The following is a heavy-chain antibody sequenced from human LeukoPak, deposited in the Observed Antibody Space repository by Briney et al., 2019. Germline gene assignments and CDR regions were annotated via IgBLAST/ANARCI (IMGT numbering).Heavy chain of an antibody. CDR1: GFTFNTYD. CDR3: AKSNTESQTTVGN. V-gene: IGHV3-33*06. Sequence: GGSLRLSCAASGFTFNTYDMHWVRQAPGKGLEWIGVVWSDGSNRFYADSVEGRFTISRDNSKNTLYLQMNSLRAEDTAVYYCAKSNTESQTTVGNWGQGTLVSVSS. CDR2: VWSDGSNR. D-gene: IGHD1-14*01. J-gene: IGHJ4*02.